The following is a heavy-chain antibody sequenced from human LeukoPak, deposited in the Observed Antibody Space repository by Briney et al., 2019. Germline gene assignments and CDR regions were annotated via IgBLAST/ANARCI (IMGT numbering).Heavy chain of an antibody. CDR3: ARGGLRDSYGYYYYYMDV. Sequence: ASVKVSCKASGYTFTSYGISWVRQAPGQGLEWMGWMNPNSGNTGYAQKFQGRVTMTRNTSISTAYMELSSLRSEDTAVYYCARGGLRDSYGYYYYYMDVWGKGTTVTVSS. J-gene: IGHJ6*03. D-gene: IGHD5-18*01. V-gene: IGHV1-8*02. CDR1: GYTFTSYG. CDR2: MNPNSGNT.